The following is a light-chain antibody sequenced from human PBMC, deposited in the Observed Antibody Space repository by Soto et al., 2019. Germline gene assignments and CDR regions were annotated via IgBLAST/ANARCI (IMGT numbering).Light chain of an antibody. J-gene: IGLJ1*01. CDR2: EVS. Sequence: QSVLTQPASVSRSPGQSISISCTGTSSDVGGYNYVSWYQQHPGKAPKLMIYEVSNRPSGVSNRFSGSKSGNTASLTISGLQAEDEADYYCSSTRSDTPVVFGTGTKLTVL. CDR3: SSTRSDTPVV. V-gene: IGLV2-14*01. CDR1: SSDVGGYNY.